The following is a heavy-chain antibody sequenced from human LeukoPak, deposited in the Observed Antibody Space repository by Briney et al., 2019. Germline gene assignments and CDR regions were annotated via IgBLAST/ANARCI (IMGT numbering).Heavy chain of an antibody. J-gene: IGHJ4*02. D-gene: IGHD4-17*01. V-gene: IGHV4-39*01. CDR1: DGSISSTSYY. CDR3: ARVTSDYGRRSNVDY. CDR2: IYYSGST. Sequence: PSETLSLTCTSSDGSISSTSYYWGWIRQPPGKGLEWIGNIYYSGSTYYNPSLMGRVTISVDRSKNQFSLNLRSVTAADTAFYYCARVTSDYGRRSNVDYWGQGTLVIVSS.